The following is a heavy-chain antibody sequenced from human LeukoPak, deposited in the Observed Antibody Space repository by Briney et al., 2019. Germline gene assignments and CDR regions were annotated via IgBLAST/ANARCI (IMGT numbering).Heavy chain of an antibody. CDR3: AHRSQYSYGRTFDY. CDR1: GFSLNTRGVA. V-gene: IGHV2-5*02. CDR2: IYWDDDK. J-gene: IGHJ4*02. Sequence: ESGPTLVNPTQTLTLTCTFSGFSLNTRGVAVGWIRQPPGKALEWLSLIYWDDDKRYSPSLKSRLTSTKDTSKNQVVLTMTNMDPVDTATYYCAHRSQYSYGRTFDYWGQGTLVTVSS. D-gene: IGHD5-18*01.